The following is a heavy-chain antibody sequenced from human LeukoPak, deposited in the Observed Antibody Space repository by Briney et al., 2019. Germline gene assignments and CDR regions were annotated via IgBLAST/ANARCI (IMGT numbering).Heavy chain of an antibody. V-gene: IGHV4-30-4*08. CDR1: GGSVISSAYY. Sequence: PSQTLSLTCTVSGGSVISSAYYWSWIRPPPGKGLEGVGYIYYSGSTYYNPSLKSRVTISLDTSKNQFSLKLSSVTAADTAVYYCVRTEVSSGSEDYWGQGTLVTVSS. J-gene: IGHJ4*02. CDR2: IYYSGST. CDR3: VRTEVSSGSEDY. D-gene: IGHD6-19*01.